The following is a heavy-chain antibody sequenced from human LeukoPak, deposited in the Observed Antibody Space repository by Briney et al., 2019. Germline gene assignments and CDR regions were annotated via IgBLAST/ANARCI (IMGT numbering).Heavy chain of an antibody. V-gene: IGHV1-8*01. CDR1: GYTFTSYD. Sequence: GASVKVSCKASGYTFTSYDINWVRQAPGQGLEWMGWMNPNSGDTGYPQKFQGRVTMTRDTSITTAYMEPSSLRSEDTAVYYCARSGFGSGISFDLWGQGTLVTVSS. J-gene: IGHJ5*02. CDR3: ARSGFGSGISFDL. CDR2: MNPNSGDT. D-gene: IGHD3-10*01.